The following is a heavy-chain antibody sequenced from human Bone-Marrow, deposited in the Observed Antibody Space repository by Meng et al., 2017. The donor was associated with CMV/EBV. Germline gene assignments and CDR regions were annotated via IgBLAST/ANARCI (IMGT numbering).Heavy chain of an antibody. CDR1: GFTFSSYA. Sequence: GESLKISCAASGFTFSSYAMSWVRQAPGKGLEWVSSISGGDGSTYSADSVKGRFAVSRDNSKNTLYLQMNSLRAEDTAVYYCAKEAGPFEIWGQGTLVTVSS. CDR3: AKEAGPFEI. V-gene: IGHV3-23*01. CDR2: ISGGDGST. J-gene: IGHJ3*02.